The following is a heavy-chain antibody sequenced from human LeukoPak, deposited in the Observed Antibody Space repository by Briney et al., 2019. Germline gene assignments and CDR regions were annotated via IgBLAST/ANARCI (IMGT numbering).Heavy chain of an antibody. CDR3: TSVGFGPYYFDN. V-gene: IGHV3-15*01. Sequence: GGSLRLSCAASGFTFSDAWMSWVRQAPGKGLEWVGRIKSKTDAGTTDYAAPVKGRFTISRDDSKNTVYLQMNSLKTEDTAVYYCTSVGFGPYYFDNWGQGTLVTVSS. D-gene: IGHD3-10*01. CDR1: GFTFSDAW. CDR2: IKSKTDAGTT. J-gene: IGHJ4*02.